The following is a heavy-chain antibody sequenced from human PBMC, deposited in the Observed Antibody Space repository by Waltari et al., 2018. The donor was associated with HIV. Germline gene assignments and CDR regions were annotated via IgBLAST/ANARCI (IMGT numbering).Heavy chain of an antibody. CDR2: IWYDGSNK. D-gene: IGHD3-10*01. CDR1: GFPFRSSG. CDR3: ARDGSGRYGMDG. V-gene: IGHV3-33*01. J-gene: IGHJ6*02. Sequence: QVQLVESGGGVVQPGRSLRLSCAASGFPFRSSGMPWGRQAPGKGLEWVAVIWYDGSNKYYADSVKGRFTISRDNSKNTLYLQMNSLRAEDTAVYYCARDGSGRYGMDGWGQGTTVTVSS.